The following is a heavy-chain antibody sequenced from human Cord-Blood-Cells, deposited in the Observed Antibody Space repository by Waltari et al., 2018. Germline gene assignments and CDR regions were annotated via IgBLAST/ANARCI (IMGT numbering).Heavy chain of an antibody. Sequence: QLQLQESGPGLVKPSETLSLTCTVSGGSISSSSYYWGWIRQPPGKGLEWIGSIYYSGSTYYIPSLKSRVTISVDTSKNQFSLKLSSVTAADTAVYYCARRRQLVGLFDYWGQGTLVTVSS. CDR3: ARRRQLVGLFDY. V-gene: IGHV4-39*01. CDR2: IYYSGST. D-gene: IGHD6-6*01. J-gene: IGHJ4*02. CDR1: GGSISSSSYY.